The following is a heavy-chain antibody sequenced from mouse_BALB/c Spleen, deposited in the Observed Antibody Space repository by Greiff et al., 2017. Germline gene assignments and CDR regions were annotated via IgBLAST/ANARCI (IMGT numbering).Heavy chain of an antibody. V-gene: IGHV3-8*02. CDR2: ISYSGST. D-gene: IGHD2-3*01. CDR3: ARYEAHMRLYWHFDV. CDR1: GASITSGY. Sequence: EVQVVESGPSLVKPSQTLSLTCSVTGASITSGYWNWFRKFPGNKLEYMGYISYSGSTYYNPSLKSRISITRDTSKNQYYLQLNTVTTEDTATYYCARYEAHMRLYWHFDVWGAGTTVTVSS. J-gene: IGHJ1*01.